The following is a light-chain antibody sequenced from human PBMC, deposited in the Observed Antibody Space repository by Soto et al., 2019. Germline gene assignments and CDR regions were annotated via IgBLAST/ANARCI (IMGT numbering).Light chain of an antibody. CDR1: QTISSW. Sequence: DIQMTQSPSTLSGSVGDRVTITCRASQTISSWLAWYQQKPGKAPKLLIYKASTLKSGVPSRFSGSGSGTEFTLTXSSLXPXXXXXXXXXXXNSYSEAFGQGTKVELK. CDR3: XXXNSYSEA. J-gene: IGKJ1*01. CDR2: KAS. V-gene: IGKV1-5*03.